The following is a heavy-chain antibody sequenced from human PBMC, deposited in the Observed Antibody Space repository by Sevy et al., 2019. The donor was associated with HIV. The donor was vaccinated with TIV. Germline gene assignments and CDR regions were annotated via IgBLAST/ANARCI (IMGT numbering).Heavy chain of an antibody. CDR2: MNPNSGNT. Sequence: VPVKVSCKASGYTFTSYDINWVRQATRQGLERTGWMNPNSGNTGYAQKFQGRVSMTRNTSISTAYMELRSLRSEDTAVYYSARGSGSCDFHNYYYYYGMDVWGQGTTVTVSS. D-gene: IGHD3-10*01. CDR1: GYTFTSYD. J-gene: IGHJ6*02. V-gene: IGHV1-8*01. CDR3: ARGSGSCDFHNYYYYYGMDV.